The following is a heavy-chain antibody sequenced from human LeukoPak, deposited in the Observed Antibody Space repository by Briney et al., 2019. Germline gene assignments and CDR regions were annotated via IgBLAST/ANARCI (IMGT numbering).Heavy chain of an antibody. Sequence: RASVKVSCKASGGTFSNYAINWVRQATGQGLEWMGWMNPNSGNTGYAQKFQGRVTMTRNTSISTAYMELSSLRSEDTAVYYCARGRHVLDSSSWYMLGSGYYYMDVWGKGTTVTISS. J-gene: IGHJ6*03. CDR2: MNPNSGNT. D-gene: IGHD6-13*01. CDR3: ARGRHVLDSSSWYMLGSGYYYMDV. V-gene: IGHV1-8*02. CDR1: GGTFSNYA.